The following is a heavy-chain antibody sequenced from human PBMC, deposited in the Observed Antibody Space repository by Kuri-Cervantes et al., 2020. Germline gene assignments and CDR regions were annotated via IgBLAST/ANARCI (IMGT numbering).Heavy chain of an antibody. CDR1: GGSCSDYY. J-gene: IGHJ4*02. Sequence: GSLRLSCAVYGGSCSDYYWSWIRQPPGKGLEWIGEINHSGSTNYNPSLKSRVTISVDTSKNRFSLKLSSVTAADTAVYYCASGAWDSSGYYYSEGYYFDYWGQGTLVTVSS. V-gene: IGHV4-34*01. D-gene: IGHD3-22*01. CDR3: ASGAWDSSGYYYSEGYYFDY. CDR2: INHSGST.